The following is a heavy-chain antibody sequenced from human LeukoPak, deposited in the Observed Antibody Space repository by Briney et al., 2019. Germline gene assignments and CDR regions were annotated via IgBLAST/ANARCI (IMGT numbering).Heavy chain of an antibody. CDR2: INPNSGGT. D-gene: IGHD2-15*01. CDR1: GYTFTGYY. CDR3: ARDGLGAAFSYDY. J-gene: IGHJ4*02. Sequence: AASVKVSCKAPGYTFTGYYMHWVRQAPGQGLEWMGWINPNSGGTNYAQKFQGRVTMTRDTSISTAYMELSGLRSDDTAVYYCARDGLGAAFSYDYWGQGTLVTVSS. V-gene: IGHV1-2*02.